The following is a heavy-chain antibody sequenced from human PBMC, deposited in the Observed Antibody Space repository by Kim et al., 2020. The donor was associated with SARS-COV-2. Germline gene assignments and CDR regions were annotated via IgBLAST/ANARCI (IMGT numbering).Heavy chain of an antibody. CDR1: GFTFSSYA. D-gene: IGHD3-10*01. V-gene: IGHV3-30-3*01. Sequence: GGSLRLSCAASGFTFSSYAMHWVRQAPGKGLEWVAVISYDGSNKYYADSVKGRFTISRDNSKNTLYLQMNSLRAEDTAVYYCARDFGVIIYGPFDYWGQGTLVTVSS. CDR3: ARDFGVIIYGPFDY. J-gene: IGHJ4*02. CDR2: ISYDGSNK.